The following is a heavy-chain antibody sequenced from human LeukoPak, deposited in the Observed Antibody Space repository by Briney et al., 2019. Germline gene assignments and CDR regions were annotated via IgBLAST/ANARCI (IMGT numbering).Heavy chain of an antibody. CDR3: AREHKGSGAFDI. CDR2: ISSSSSYI. Sequence: GGSLRLSCAASGFTFSSYSMNWVRQAPGKGLEWVSSISSSSSYIYYADSVKGRFTISRDNSKNTLYLQMNSLRAEDTAVYYCAREHKGSGAFDIWGQGTMVTVSS. J-gene: IGHJ3*02. CDR1: GFTFSSYS. V-gene: IGHV3-21*01.